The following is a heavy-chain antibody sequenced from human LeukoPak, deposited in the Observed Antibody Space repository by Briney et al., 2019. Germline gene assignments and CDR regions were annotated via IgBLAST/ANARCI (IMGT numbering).Heavy chain of an antibody. CDR1: GGSISNYY. J-gene: IGHJ5*02. CDR2: IYYSGNT. CDR3: TRAVAVAGRFDP. Sequence: SETLSLTCTVSGGSISNYYWGWIRQAPGKGLEWIGSIYYSGNTYYNSSLKSRVTISLDTSKNQFSLNLFSVTAADTAMYYCTRAVAVAGRFDPWGQGTLVTVSS. D-gene: IGHD6-19*01. V-gene: IGHV4-39*07.